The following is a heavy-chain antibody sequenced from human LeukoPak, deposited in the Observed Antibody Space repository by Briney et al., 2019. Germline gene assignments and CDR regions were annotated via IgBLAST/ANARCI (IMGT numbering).Heavy chain of an antibody. CDR3: ARYSSGWYYYYGMDV. V-gene: IGHV3-74*01. D-gene: IGHD6-19*01. Sequence: GGSLRLSCATSGFSFSNYWMHWFRQVPGKGLVWVARIKGDGSTTRNADSVKGRFTISRDNAKNTLYLQMNSLRAEDTAVYYCARYSSGWYYYYGMDVWGQGTTVTVSS. J-gene: IGHJ6*02. CDR2: IKGDGSTT. CDR1: GFSFSNYW.